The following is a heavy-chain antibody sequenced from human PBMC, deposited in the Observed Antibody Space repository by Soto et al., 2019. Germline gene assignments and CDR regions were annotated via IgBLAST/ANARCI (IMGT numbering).Heavy chain of an antibody. CDR2: ISGSGGST. D-gene: IGHD3-10*01. J-gene: IGHJ4*02. CDR1: GFTFSSYA. V-gene: IGHV3-23*01. Sequence: GGSLRLSCAASGFTFSSYAMSWVRQAPGKGLEWVSAISGSGGSTYYADSVKGRFTISRDNSKNTLCLQMNSLRAEDTAVYDFAKDRRGLGFGKLYNNVDYWGQGTLVTVSS. CDR3: AKDRRGLGFGKLYNNVDY.